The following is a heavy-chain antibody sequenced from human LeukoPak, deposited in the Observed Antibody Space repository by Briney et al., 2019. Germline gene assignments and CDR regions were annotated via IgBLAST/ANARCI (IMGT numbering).Heavy chain of an antibody. Sequence: GASVKVSCKASGYTFTDYFMHWVRQAPGQGLEWMGRINPDSGGTNYVQKFQGRVAMTWDTSITTAYMELSRLRSDDTAVYYCAREGGGDTAPFDPWGQGTLVTVSS. CDR1: GYTFTDYF. CDR3: AREGGGDTAPFDP. D-gene: IGHD5-18*01. J-gene: IGHJ5*02. CDR2: INPDSGGT. V-gene: IGHV1-2*06.